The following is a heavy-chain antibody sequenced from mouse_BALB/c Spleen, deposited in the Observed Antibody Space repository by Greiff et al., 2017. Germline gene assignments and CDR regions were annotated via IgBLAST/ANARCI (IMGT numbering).Heavy chain of an antibody. D-gene: IGHD2-14*01. CDR1: GFTFSSFG. V-gene: IGHV5-17*02. CDR2: ISRGSSTI. CDR3: AREEYEGYGMDD. Sequence: EVKLLESGGGLVQPGGSRKLSCAASGFTFSSFGMHWVQQAPEKGLEWVAYISRGSSTIYYADTVKGRFTITRDNPKSTLFLQMSSLRSEDTAMYYCAREEYEGYGMDDWGQGTWVTVSA. J-gene: IGHJ4*01.